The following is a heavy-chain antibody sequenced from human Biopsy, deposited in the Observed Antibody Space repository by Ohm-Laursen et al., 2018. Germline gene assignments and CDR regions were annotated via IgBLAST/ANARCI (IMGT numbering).Heavy chain of an antibody. CDR3: ASGDIGGIGLDV. CDR1: GDTFTTSA. CDR2: IIPILGTV. J-gene: IGHJ6*02. Sequence: SVKVSCTTSGDTFTTSAISWVRQVPGQGLDWMGRIIPILGTVDYGQNFQGRVTIRADTSTTFLELTSLRYDDTAVYYCASGDIGGIGLDVWGLGTTVTVSS. V-gene: IGHV1-69*04. D-gene: IGHD3-10*01.